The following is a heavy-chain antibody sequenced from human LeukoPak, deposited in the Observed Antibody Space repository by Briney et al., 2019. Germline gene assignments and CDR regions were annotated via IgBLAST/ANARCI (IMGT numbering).Heavy chain of an antibody. V-gene: IGHV4-59*12. Sequence: KTSETLSLTCTVSGGSISSYYWSWLRQPPGKGLEWIGYIYYSGSTNYNPALKSRVTISVDTSKNQFSLKLSSVTAADTAVYYCARGIAARPPFDPWGQGTLVTVSS. CDR1: GGSISSYY. CDR2: IYYSGST. CDR3: ARGIAARPPFDP. D-gene: IGHD6-6*01. J-gene: IGHJ5*02.